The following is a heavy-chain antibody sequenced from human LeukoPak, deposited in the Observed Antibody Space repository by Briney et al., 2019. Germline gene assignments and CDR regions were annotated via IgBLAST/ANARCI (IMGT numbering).Heavy chain of an antibody. D-gene: IGHD3-22*01. V-gene: IGHV4-61*02. CDR3: AREPDQYYYDSSGYFSYNWFDP. CDR2: IYTSGST. Sequence: PSQTLSLTCTVSGGSISSGSYYWRWIRQPAGKGLEWIGRIYTSGSTNYNPSLQSRATISVDASKNQFSLKLSSVTDADTAVYYCAREPDQYYYDSSGYFSYNWFDPWGQGTLVTVSS. CDR1: GGSISSGSYY. J-gene: IGHJ5*02.